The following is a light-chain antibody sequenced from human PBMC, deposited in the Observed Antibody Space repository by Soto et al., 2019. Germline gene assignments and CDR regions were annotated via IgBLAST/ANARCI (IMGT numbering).Light chain of an antibody. CDR2: DAS. J-gene: IGKJ2*01. V-gene: IGKV3-11*01. Sequence: EIVLTQSPATLSLSPGEIATLSCRASQSISTFLTWYQQKPGQPPRLLIYDASKRATGIPARFSGSGSGTDFSLTISSLEPDDFAIYYCQQRTNWPPTHTFGQGTKLEIK. CDR3: QQRTNWPPTHT. CDR1: QSISTF.